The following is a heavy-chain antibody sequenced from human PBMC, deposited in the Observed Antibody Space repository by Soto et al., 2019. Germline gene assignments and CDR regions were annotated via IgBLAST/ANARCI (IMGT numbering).Heavy chain of an antibody. CDR3: ARYRPRGYTNGGDY. Sequence: QVQLVQSGAEVKKPGASVKVSCKASGYTFTSYDINWVRQAPGQGLEWMGWMNPNSGNTAYAQKFQGRVTMTRNTSTSTAYMQLSSLRSEDTAVYYCARYRPRGYTNGGDYWGKGTLVTVSS. J-gene: IGHJ4*02. D-gene: IGHD5-18*01. V-gene: IGHV1-8*01. CDR2: MNPNSGNT. CDR1: GYTFTSYD.